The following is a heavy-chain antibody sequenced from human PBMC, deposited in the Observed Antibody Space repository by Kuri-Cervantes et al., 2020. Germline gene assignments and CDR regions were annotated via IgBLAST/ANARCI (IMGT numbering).Heavy chain of an antibody. Sequence: SVKVSCKASGDTFNNYAINWVRQAPGQGLEWMGVIIPIFGTAKYAQNFQGRVTITTDESTSTAYMELSSLRSEDTAVYYCARVLPYSYGFYYMDVWGKGTAVTVSS. V-gene: IGHV1-69*05. CDR3: ARVLPYSYGFYYMDV. J-gene: IGHJ6*03. D-gene: IGHD5-18*01. CDR1: GDTFNNYA. CDR2: IIPIFGTA.